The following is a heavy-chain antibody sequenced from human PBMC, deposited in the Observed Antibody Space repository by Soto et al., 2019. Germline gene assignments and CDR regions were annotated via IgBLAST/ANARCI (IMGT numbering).Heavy chain of an antibody. D-gene: IGHD6-6*01. J-gene: IGHJ6*02. Sequence: SVKVSCKASGGTFSSYAISWVRQAPGQGLEWMGGIIPIFGTANYAQKFQGRVTITADKSTSTAYMELSSLRSEDTAVYYCARWEAARLGYYYHGMDVWGQGTTVTVSS. CDR2: IIPIFGTA. V-gene: IGHV1-69*06. CDR3: ARWEAARLGYYYHGMDV. CDR1: GGTFSSYA.